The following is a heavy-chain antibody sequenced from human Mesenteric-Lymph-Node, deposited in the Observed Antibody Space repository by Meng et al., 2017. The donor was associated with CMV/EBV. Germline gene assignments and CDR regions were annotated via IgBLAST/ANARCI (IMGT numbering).Heavy chain of an antibody. CDR1: GFFFDSYW. CDR2: IYPGDSDT. D-gene: IGHD4-11*01. J-gene: IGHJ2*01. CDR3: ARQPTVTHAGNWYFDL. V-gene: IGHV5-51*01. Sequence: GGSLRLSCKGSGFFFDSYWIGWLRQMPGKGLEWMAIIYPGDSDTTYSPSFQGQVTISADKSISTAYLQWSSLKASDTAIYYCARQPTVTHAGNWYFDLWGRGTLVTVSS.